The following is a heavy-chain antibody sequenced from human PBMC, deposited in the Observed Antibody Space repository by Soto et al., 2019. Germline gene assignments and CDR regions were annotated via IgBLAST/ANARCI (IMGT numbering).Heavy chain of an antibody. CDR1: GGSISSYY. V-gene: IGHV4-59*01. D-gene: IGHD4-17*01. CDR2: IYHSGST. CDR3: AREIYGHYLSYFDY. Sequence: SETLSLTCTVSGGSISSYYWSWIRQPPGKGLEWIGYIYHSGSTNYNPSLKSRVTISVDTSKNQFSLKLSSVTAADTAVYYCAREIYGHYLSYFDYWGQGTLVTVSS. J-gene: IGHJ4*02.